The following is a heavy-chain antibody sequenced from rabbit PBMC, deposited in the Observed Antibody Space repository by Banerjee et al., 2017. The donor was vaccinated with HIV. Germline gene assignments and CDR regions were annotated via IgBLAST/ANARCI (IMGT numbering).Heavy chain of an antibody. D-gene: IGHD6-1*01. CDR2: IYPTYGAT. V-gene: IGHV1S45*01. Sequence: QEQLEESGGDLVKPEGSLTLTCTASGFSFSSSFWISWVRQTPGKGLEWIGCIYPTYGATDYASWVNGRFTISKTSSTTVTLQMTSLTAADTATYFCARERAGDAAYGYVGHDGFDPWGPGTLVTVS. CDR1: GFSFSSSFW. J-gene: IGHJ2*01. CDR3: ARERAGDAAYGYVGHDGFDP.